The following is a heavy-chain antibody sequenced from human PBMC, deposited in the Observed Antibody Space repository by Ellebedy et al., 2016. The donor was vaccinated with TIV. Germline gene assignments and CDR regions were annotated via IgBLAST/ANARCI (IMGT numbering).Heavy chain of an antibody. V-gene: IGHV3-11*04. CDR3: ARDHLGTAIPYDY. D-gene: IGHD2-21*02. CDR2: ISSSGSTI. J-gene: IGHJ4*02. Sequence: GESLKISCAASRFTFSDYYMSWIRQSPGKGLEWVSYISSSGSTIYYADSVKGRFTVSRDNAKDSLYLQMNSLRAEDTAVYYCARDHLGTAIPYDYWGQGTLVTVSS. CDR1: RFTFSDYY.